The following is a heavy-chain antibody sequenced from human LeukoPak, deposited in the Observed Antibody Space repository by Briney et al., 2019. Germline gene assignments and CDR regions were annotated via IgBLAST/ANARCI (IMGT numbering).Heavy chain of an antibody. CDR2: IIPILGIA. V-gene: IGHV1-69*04. Sequence: SVKVSRKASGGTFSSYTISWVRQAPGQGLEWMGRIIPILGIANYAQKFQGRVTITADKSTSTAYMELSSLRSEDTAVYYCARDQGITMVRGVSSPGNDYWGQGTLVTVSS. CDR3: ARDQGITMVRGVSSPGNDY. D-gene: IGHD3-10*01. J-gene: IGHJ4*02. CDR1: GGTFSSYT.